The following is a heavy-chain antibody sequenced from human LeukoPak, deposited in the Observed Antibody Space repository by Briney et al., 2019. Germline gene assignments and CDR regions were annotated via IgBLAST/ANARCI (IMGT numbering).Heavy chain of an antibody. CDR2: IYYTGST. CDR3: ARVREVYCTNGVCYIGQFDY. V-gene: IGHV4-59*01. J-gene: IGHJ4*02. CDR1: GGSISSYH. D-gene: IGHD2-8*01. Sequence: SETLSLTCTVSGGSISSYHWSWIRQPPGKGLEWIGFIYYTGSTNHDPSLKSRVTISVDTSKNQFSLKLSSVTAADTAVYYCARVREVYCTNGVCYIGQFDYWGQGTLVTVSS.